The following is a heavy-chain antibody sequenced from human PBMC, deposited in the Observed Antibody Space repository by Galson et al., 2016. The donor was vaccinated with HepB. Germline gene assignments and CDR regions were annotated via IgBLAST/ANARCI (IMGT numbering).Heavy chain of an antibody. CDR1: GFSLSTTGVT. J-gene: IGHJ6*02. CDR3: ARSSTESNSGYYYYGMDV. Sequence: PALVKPTQTLTLTCTFSGFSLSTTGVTVGWIRQPPGKALEWLALISWDDDKRYSPSLNTRLTITKDTSKNQVVLTMTDMEPVDTATYYCARSSTESNSGYYYYGMDVWGQGTTVTVSS. D-gene: IGHD3-16*01. V-gene: IGHV2-5*02. CDR2: ISWDDDK.